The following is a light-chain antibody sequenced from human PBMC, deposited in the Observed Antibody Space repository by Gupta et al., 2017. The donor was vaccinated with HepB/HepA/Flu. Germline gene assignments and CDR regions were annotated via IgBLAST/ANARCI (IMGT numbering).Light chain of an antibody. Sequence: DIEMTQSPSSLSASVGDRVTITCRASQGIRNDVGWYQQKPGKAPKRLIYAASRLQNGVPSRFSGSGSGTEFTLTISSLQPEDFATYYCLQHNNYPRLTFGGGTKVESK. V-gene: IGKV1-17*01. CDR3: LQHNNYPRLT. CDR2: AAS. J-gene: IGKJ4*01. CDR1: QGIRND.